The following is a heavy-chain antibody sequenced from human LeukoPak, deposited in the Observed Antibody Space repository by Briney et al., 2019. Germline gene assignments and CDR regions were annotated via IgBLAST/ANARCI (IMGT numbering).Heavy chain of an antibody. J-gene: IGHJ4*02. CDR2: IYYSGST. CDR3: ARRGYSGYGY. CDR1: GDSISNSSYY. Sequence: PSETLSLTCSVSGDSISNSSYYWGWIRQPPGKGLVWIGSIYYSGSTYYNPSLKSRVTISVDTSRNQFSLKLSSVTAADTAVYYCARRGYSGYGYWGQGTLVTVSS. D-gene: IGHD5-12*01. V-gene: IGHV4-39*01.